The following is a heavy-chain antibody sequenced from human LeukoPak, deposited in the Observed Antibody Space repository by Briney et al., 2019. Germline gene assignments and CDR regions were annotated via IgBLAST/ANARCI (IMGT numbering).Heavy chain of an antibody. J-gene: IGHJ4*02. V-gene: IGHV4-34*01. CDR1: GGSFSGYY. D-gene: IGHD2-2*02. Sequence: SETLSLTCAVYGGSFSGYYWSWIRQPPGKGLEWIGEINHSGCTNYNPSLKSRVTISVDTSKNQFSLKLSSVTAADTAVYYCARGQLLVVVPAAIRTDYFDYWGQGTLVTVSS. CDR2: INHSGCT. CDR3: ARGQLLVVVPAAIRTDYFDY.